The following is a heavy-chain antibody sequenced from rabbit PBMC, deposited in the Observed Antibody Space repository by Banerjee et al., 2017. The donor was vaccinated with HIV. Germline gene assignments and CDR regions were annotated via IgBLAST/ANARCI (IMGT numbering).Heavy chain of an antibody. CDR1: GFSFSSSYY. CDR3: ARNVTGSRFYMDL. D-gene: IGHD8-1*01. V-gene: IGHV1S45*01. Sequence: QEQLEESGGDLVKPEGSLTLTCTASGFSFSSSYYMCWVRQAPGKGLEWVACIYGGSGGDTYYARWVEGRFTISKTSSTTVTLQMTSLTAADTATYFCARNVTGSRFYMDLWGPGTLVTVS. J-gene: IGHJ6*01. CDR2: IYGGSGGDT.